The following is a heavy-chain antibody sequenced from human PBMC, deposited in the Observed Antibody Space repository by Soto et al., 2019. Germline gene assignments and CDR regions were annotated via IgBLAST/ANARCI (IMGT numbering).Heavy chain of an antibody. Sequence: LGLSCAASGFTFSIYGMHWVRQAPGKGLEWVAVISYDGSNKYYADSVKGRFTISRDNSKNTLYLQMNSLRAEDTAVYYCAKSKQWLVRAGMDVWGQGTTVTVSS. CDR3: AKSKQWLVRAGMDV. CDR1: GFTFSIYG. CDR2: ISYDGSNK. V-gene: IGHV3-30*18. J-gene: IGHJ6*02. D-gene: IGHD6-19*01.